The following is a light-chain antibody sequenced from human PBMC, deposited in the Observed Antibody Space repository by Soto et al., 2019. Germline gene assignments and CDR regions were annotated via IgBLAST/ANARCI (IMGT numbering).Light chain of an antibody. V-gene: IGKV3-20*01. CDR3: QQYGDSIT. CDR1: QNVRSSY. Sequence: ETVLTQSPGIVSLSPGERATISCRASQNVRSSYLAWYQQKPGQAPRLLIYATSTRVTGIPNWFSGSGSGTDFPLTISRLEAEVFAVYRCQQYGDSITFGGGTKVDIK. J-gene: IGKJ4*01. CDR2: ATS.